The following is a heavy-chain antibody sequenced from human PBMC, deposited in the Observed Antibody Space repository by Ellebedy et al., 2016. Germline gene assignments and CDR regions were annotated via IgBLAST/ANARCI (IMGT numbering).Heavy chain of an antibody. J-gene: IGHJ4*02. Sequence: SETLSLXCTVSAYSISSGNYWAWIRQPPGKGLEWIGTVYHSGSTFYNPSLKSRVTISVDTSKNRFSLKVTSVTAADTAIYYCARDGVDIVPTTHMYYFDYWGQGTLVTVSS. D-gene: IGHD5-12*01. CDR1: AYSISSGNY. V-gene: IGHV4-38-2*02. CDR2: VYHSGST. CDR3: ARDGVDIVPTTHMYYFDY.